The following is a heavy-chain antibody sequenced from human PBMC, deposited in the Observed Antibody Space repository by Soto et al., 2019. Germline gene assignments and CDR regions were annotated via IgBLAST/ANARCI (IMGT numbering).Heavy chain of an antibody. CDR3: ARYDYNGYYFDY. CDR1: GYTFSTHH. V-gene: IGHV1-46*01. J-gene: IGHJ4*02. Sequence: GGSVKVSCKASGYTFSTHHMHCVRPAPGQGYEWMGIINPSGGSTTYAQKFQGRVTMTRDTSTTTVYMELSSLKSEDTAVYYCARYDYNGYYFDYWGQGTLVTVSS. CDR2: INPSGGST. D-gene: IGHD4-4*01.